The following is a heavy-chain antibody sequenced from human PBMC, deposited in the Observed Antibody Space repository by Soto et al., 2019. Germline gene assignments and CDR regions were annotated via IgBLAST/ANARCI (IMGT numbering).Heavy chain of an antibody. J-gene: IGHJ4*02. D-gene: IGHD3-10*01. V-gene: IGHV1-3*01. CDR3: ARESPWFGELLSYFDY. CDR2: INAGNGNR. CDR1: GYIFTTYA. Sequence: GASVKVSCKASGYIFTTYAMHWVRQAPGQRLEWMGWINAGNGNRRYSEKFQGRVTITGDASASTAYMELSSLRSEDTAVYYCARESPWFGELLSYFDYWGQGTLVTVSS.